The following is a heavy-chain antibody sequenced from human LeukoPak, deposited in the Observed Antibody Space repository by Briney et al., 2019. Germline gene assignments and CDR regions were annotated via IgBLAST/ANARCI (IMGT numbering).Heavy chain of an antibody. CDR1: GGSISSTSYY. V-gene: IGHV4-39*07. J-gene: IGHJ3*02. CDR2: IYSSGTT. Sequence: PSETLSLTCVVSGGSISSTSYYWGWIRQPPGKGLEWIGRIYSSGTTTYNPSLKSRVTISVDTSKNQFSLKLSSVTAADTAVYYCARDHQVVESVGDAFDIWGQGTMVTVSS. CDR3: ARDHQVVESVGDAFDI. D-gene: IGHD5-24*01.